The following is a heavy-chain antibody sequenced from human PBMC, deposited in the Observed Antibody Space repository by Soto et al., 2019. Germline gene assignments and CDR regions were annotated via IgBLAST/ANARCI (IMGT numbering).Heavy chain of an antibody. CDR2: IYWNDDK. CDR1: VFSLSTSVVG. J-gene: IGHJ4*02. Sequence: SGPTLVNPTQTLTLACTFSVFSLSTSVVGVGWIRHPRGNALEWLALIYWNDDKRYSPSLKSRLTITKDTSKNQVVLTMTNMDPVDTATYYCAHMDSYYDSSGYYYPGTGPYYFDYWGQGTLVTVSS. D-gene: IGHD3-22*01. V-gene: IGHV2-5*01. CDR3: AHMDSYYDSSGYYYPGTGPYYFDY.